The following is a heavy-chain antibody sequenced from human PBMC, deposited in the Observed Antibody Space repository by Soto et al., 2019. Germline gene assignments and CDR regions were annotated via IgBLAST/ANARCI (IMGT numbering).Heavy chain of an antibody. Sequence: GGSLRLCCVASGFTFSDHYMDWVRQAPGKGLEWVGRARNKVNGYTIAYAASVKGRFTISRDDSKNSLYLQMNSLRAEDTAVYFCARLMGTSFDLWGQGTLVTVSS. CDR2: ARNKVNGYTI. J-gene: IGHJ4*02. CDR3: ARLMGTSFDL. V-gene: IGHV3-72*01. D-gene: IGHD2-8*01. CDR1: GFTFSDHY.